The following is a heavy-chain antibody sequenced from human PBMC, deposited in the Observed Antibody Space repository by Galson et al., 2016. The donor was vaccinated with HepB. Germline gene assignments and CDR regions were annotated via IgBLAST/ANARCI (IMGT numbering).Heavy chain of an antibody. CDR3: ARDVQFRFDY. CDR1: GGTFGNFA. V-gene: IGHV1-69*06. Sequence: SVKLSCKASGGTFGNFAISWLRQAPGQGLEWMGGIIPLFGATNYAQKFKGRVTITADKSTTTVYMDLCSLRSEDTAVYYCARDVQFRFDYWGQGTMVTVSS. J-gene: IGHJ4*02. D-gene: IGHD4-11*01. CDR2: IIPLFGAT.